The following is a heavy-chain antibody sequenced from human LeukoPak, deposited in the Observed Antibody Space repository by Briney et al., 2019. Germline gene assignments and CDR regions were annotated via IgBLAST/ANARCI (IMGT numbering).Heavy chain of an antibody. CDR1: GITFSSHA. V-gene: IGHV3-23*01. D-gene: IGHD2/OR15-2a*01. CDR3: ARAEKVIPVQGIDY. CDR2: ISGSGGST. J-gene: IGHJ4*02. Sequence: PGGSLRLTCAVSGITFSSHAMSWVRQAPGKGLEWVSGISGSGGSTYYADSVKGRFTISRDNSKNTFYLQMNSLRAEDTAVYYCARAEKVIPVQGIDYWGQRTLVTVSS.